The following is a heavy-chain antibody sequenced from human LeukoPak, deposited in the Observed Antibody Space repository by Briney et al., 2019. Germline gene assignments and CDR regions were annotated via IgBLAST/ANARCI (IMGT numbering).Heavy chain of an antibody. D-gene: IGHD6-6*01. CDR2: IYYSGST. Sequence: SETLSPTCTVSGGSISSSSYSWGWIRQPPGKGLEWIGSIYYSGSTYYNPSLKSRVTISVDTSKNQFSLKLSSVTAADTAVYYCARAHESSSYDYWGQGTLVTVSS. V-gene: IGHV4-39*07. J-gene: IGHJ4*02. CDR3: ARAHESSSYDY. CDR1: GGSISSSSYS.